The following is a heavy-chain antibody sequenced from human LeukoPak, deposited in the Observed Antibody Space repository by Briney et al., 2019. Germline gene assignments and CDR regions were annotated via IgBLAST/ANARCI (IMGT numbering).Heavy chain of an antibody. Sequence: GGSLRLSCAASGFTFDDYTMHWVRQAPGKGLEWVSLISWDGGTTYYADSVRGRFTISRDNSKNSLYLQMNSLRTEDTALYYCAKDMGLDYWGQGTLVTVSS. J-gene: IGHJ4*02. CDR3: AKDMGLDY. D-gene: IGHD5/OR15-5a*01. CDR1: GFTFDDYT. V-gene: IGHV3-43*01. CDR2: ISWDGGTT.